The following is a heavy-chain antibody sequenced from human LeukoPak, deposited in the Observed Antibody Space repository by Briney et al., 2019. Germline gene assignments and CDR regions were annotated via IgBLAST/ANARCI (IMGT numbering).Heavy chain of an antibody. CDR1: GGSFSGYY. J-gene: IGHJ4*02. Sequence: SETLSLTCAVYGGSFSGYYWSWIRQPPGKGLEWIGEINHSGSTNYNPSLKSRVTISVDTSKNQFSLKLSSVTDADTAVYYCASLPHYGSGSYYRAAPRALDYWGQGTLVTVSS. CDR3: ASLPHYGSGSYYRAAPRALDY. CDR2: INHSGST. V-gene: IGHV4-34*01. D-gene: IGHD3-10*01.